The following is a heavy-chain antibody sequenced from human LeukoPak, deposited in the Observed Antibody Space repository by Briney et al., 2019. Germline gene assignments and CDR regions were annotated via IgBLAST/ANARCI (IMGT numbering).Heavy chain of an antibody. D-gene: IGHD6-19*01. Sequence: GGSLRLSCAASGFTFSSYAMHWVRQAPGKGLEWVSAISGSGGSTYYADSVKGRFTISRDNSKNTPYLQMNSLRAEDTAVYYCAKDRGRIAVAGSDYWGQGTLVTVSS. J-gene: IGHJ4*02. CDR3: AKDRGRIAVAGSDY. V-gene: IGHV3-23*01. CDR1: GFTFSSYA. CDR2: ISGSGGST.